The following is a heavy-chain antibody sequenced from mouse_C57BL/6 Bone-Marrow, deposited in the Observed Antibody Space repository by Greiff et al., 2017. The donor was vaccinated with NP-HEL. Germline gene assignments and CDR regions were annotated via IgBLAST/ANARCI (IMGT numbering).Heavy chain of an antibody. CDR1: GYSITSGYY. V-gene: IGHV3-6*01. D-gene: IGHD1-1*01. Sequence: DVQLQESGPGLVKPSQSLSLTCSVTGYSITSGYYWNWIRQFPGNKLEWMGYISYDGSNNYNPSLKNRISITRDTSKNQFFLKLNSVTTEDTATYYCARDRPYYYGSTFDYWGQGTTLTVSS. CDR2: ISYDGSN. J-gene: IGHJ2*01. CDR3: ARDRPYYYGSTFDY.